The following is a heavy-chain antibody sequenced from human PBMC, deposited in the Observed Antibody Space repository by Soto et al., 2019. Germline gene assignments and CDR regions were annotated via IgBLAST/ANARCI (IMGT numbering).Heavy chain of an antibody. V-gene: IGHV3-21*01. D-gene: IGHD3-10*01. CDR1: GFTFSSYS. Sequence: GSLRLSCAASGFTFSSYSMNWVRQAPGKGLEWVSSISSSSSYIYYADSVKGRFTISRDNAKNSLYLQMNSLRAEDTAVYYCARDPYGSGSYGFSYFDYWGQGTLVTVSS. J-gene: IGHJ4*02. CDR3: ARDPYGSGSYGFSYFDY. CDR2: ISSSSSYI.